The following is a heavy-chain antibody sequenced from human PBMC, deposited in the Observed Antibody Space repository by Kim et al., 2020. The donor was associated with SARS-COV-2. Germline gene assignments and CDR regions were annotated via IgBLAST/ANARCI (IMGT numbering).Heavy chain of an antibody. V-gene: IGHV4-39*01. J-gene: IGHJ3*02. Sequence: SETLSLTCTVSGGSISSSSYYWGWIRQPPGKGLEWIGSIYYSGSTYYNPSLKSRVTISVDTSKNQFSLKLSSVTAADTALYYCARPTDFIAVDAFDIWGQGTMVTVSS. D-gene: IGHD6-19*01. CDR2: IYYSGST. CDR1: GGSISSSSYY. CDR3: ARPTDFIAVDAFDI.